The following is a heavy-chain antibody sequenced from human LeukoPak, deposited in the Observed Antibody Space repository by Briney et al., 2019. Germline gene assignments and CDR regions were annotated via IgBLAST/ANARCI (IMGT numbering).Heavy chain of an antibody. D-gene: IGHD2-15*01. CDR3: ARDGGRREDY. Sequence: GGSLRLSCVASGFTFSSYWATWVRQAPGKGLERVANIDPDGSHQYYVDSVKGRFTISKDNAKNSLYLQMNSLRAEDTAVYYCARDGGRREDYWGQGALVTVSS. V-gene: IGHV3-7*01. CDR2: IDPDGSHQ. CDR1: GFTFSSYW. J-gene: IGHJ4*02.